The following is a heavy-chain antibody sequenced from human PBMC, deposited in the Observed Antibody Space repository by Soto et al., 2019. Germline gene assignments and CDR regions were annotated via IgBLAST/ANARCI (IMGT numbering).Heavy chain of an antibody. CDR1: GGSISSGGYY. J-gene: IGHJ6*03. CDR3: ARRGRFLEWLESHYYMDV. D-gene: IGHD3-3*01. Sequence: QVQLQESGPGLVKPSQTLSLTCTVSGGSISSGGYYWSWIRQHPGKGLEWIGYIYYSGSTYYNPSLKSRVTISVDTSKNQFSLKLSSVTAADTAVYYCARRGRFLEWLESHYYMDVWAKGTTVTVSS. V-gene: IGHV4-31*03. CDR2: IYYSGST.